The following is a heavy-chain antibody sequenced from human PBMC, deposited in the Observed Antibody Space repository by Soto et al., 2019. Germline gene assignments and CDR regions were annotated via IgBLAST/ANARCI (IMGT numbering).Heavy chain of an antibody. Sequence: GGSLRLSCAASGFTFSDYYMSWIRQAPGKGLEWGSYISSSGSTIYYADSVKGRFTISRDNAKNSLYLQMNSLRAEDTAAYYCARDRIFGVVIGSKNDYWGQGPLVTVSS. D-gene: IGHD3-3*01. J-gene: IGHJ4*02. CDR1: GFTFSDYY. V-gene: IGHV3-11*01. CDR3: ARDRIFGVVIGSKNDY. CDR2: ISSSGSTI.